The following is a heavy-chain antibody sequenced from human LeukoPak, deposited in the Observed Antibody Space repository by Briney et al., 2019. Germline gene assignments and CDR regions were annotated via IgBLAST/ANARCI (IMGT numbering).Heavy chain of an antibody. J-gene: IGHJ4*02. D-gene: IGHD4-23*01. CDR3: ARLGKDLPLDY. V-gene: IGHV5-51*01. CDR1: GYSFTSYW. CDR2: IYPGDSDT. Sequence: TGASLQISCQGSGYSFTSYWIGWVRQLPGKGLEWMGIIYPGDSDTRYSPSFQGQVTISADKSISTAYLQWSSLKASDTAMYYCARLGKDLPLDYWGQGTLVTVSS.